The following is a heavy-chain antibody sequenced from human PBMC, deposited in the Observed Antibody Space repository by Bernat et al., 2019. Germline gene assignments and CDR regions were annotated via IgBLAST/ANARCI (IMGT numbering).Heavy chain of an antibody. CDR1: GFTFSGDW. CDR3: VRSVSGAAGFFDY. D-gene: IGHD5/OR15-5a*01. CDR2: MNGDGTIT. J-gene: IGHJ4*02. Sequence: EVKLVESGGGLIQPGGSPRLSCAASGFTFSGDWMHWVRQVPGKGLVWVSRMNGDGTITDYADSVKGRFTISRDNAKNTLYLQMNSLRVEDTAVYYCVRSVSGAAGFFDYWGPGSLVTVSS. V-gene: IGHV3-74*01.